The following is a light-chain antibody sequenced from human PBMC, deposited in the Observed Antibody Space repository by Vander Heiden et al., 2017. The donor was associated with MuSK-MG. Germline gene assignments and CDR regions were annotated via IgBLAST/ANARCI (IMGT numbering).Light chain of an antibody. CDR1: KLGDKY. Sequence: YELTQPPSVSVSPGQTASITCSGDKLGDKYACWYQQKPGQSPELVNYQDSKRPSGIPERFSGSNSGNTANLTISGTQAMGEADYYCQAWDSSTSVFGTGAKVT. CDR3: QAWDSSTSV. J-gene: IGLJ1*01. V-gene: IGLV3-1*01. CDR2: QDS.